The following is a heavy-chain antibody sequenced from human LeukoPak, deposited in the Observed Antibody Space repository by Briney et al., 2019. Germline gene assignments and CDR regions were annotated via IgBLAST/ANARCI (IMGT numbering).Heavy chain of an antibody. D-gene: IGHD3-10*01. J-gene: IGHJ4*02. Sequence: SETLSLTCTVSGGSISSYYWSWIRQPPGKGLEWIGYIYYSGSTNYNPSLKSRVTISVDTSKNQFSLKLSSVTAADTAVYYCARRNYYGSGSYWVIDYWGQGTLVTVSS. CDR1: GGSISSYY. V-gene: IGHV4-59*08. CDR3: ARRNYYGSGSYWVIDY. CDR2: IYYSGST.